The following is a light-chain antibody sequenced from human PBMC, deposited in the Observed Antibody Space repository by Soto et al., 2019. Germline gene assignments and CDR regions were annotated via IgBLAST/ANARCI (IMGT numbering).Light chain of an antibody. V-gene: IGKV1-39*01. CDR3: QQSYSTPIT. CDR1: QSISSY. J-gene: IGKJ5*01. Sequence: DIQMTPSPSSLSASVGDRVTITCRASQSISSYLNWYQQKPGKAPKLLVYAASSLQSGVPSRCSGSGSGTYFSLAISSLQPEDFATYYCQQSYSTPITFGQGTRLEI. CDR2: AAS.